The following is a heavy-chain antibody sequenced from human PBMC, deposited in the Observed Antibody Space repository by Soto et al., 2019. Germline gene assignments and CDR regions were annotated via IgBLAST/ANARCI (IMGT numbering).Heavy chain of an antibody. V-gene: IGHV3-48*03. D-gene: IGHD3-10*01. J-gene: IGHJ6*02. CDR2: ISSTASAI. CDR1: GFAFSSYE. Sequence: GGSLRLSCAASGFAFSSYEMNWVRQSPGKGLEWLSYISSTASAIHYADSVKGRFTISRDNANNSVYLQMNSLTADDSAVYYCARAAGIMTRGFHGMDVWGQGTTVTVSS. CDR3: ARAAGIMTRGFHGMDV.